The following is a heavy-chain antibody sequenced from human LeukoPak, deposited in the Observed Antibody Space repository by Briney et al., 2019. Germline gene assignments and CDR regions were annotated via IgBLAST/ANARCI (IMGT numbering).Heavy chain of an antibody. CDR3: ARGVVAATQYNWFDP. V-gene: IGHV4-30-2*01. D-gene: IGHD2-15*01. CDR2: IYHSGST. CDR1: GGSISSGGYS. J-gene: IGHJ5*02. Sequence: SETLSLTCAVSGGSISSGGYSWSWIRQPPGKGLEWIGYIYHSGSTYYNPSLKSRVTISVDRSKNQFSLKLSSVTTADTAVYYCARGVVAATQYNWFDPWGQGTLVTVSS.